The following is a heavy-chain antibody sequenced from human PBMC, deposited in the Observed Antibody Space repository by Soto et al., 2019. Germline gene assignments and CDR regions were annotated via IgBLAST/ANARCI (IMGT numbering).Heavy chain of an antibody. D-gene: IGHD6-19*01. V-gene: IGHV3-33*01. CDR2: IGFAGNNK. Sequence: GGSLRLSCVASGFPFDSYGIHWVRRAPGKGLEWVATIGFAGNNKYYADSVKGRFTISRDNSKNTLYLHINSLKVDDTAMYYRARARSTGWHYFAYGGPGPLVPVSS. CDR1: GFPFDSYG. CDR3: ARARSTGWHYFAY. J-gene: IGHJ4*02.